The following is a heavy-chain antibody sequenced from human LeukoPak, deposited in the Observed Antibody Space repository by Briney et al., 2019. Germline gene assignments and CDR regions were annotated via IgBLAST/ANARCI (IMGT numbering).Heavy chain of an antibody. V-gene: IGHV4-34*01. D-gene: IGHD3-22*01. CDR1: GGSFSGYY. J-gene: IGHJ4*02. CDR3: ARGPGGTYRPYYYDSNLFFDY. Sequence: SETLSLTCAVYGGSFSGYYWSWIRQPPGKGLEWIGEINHSGGTNYNPSLKSRVTISVDTSKNQFSLKLSSVTAADTAVYYCARGPGGTYRPYYYDSNLFFDYWGQGTLVTVSS. CDR2: INHSGGT.